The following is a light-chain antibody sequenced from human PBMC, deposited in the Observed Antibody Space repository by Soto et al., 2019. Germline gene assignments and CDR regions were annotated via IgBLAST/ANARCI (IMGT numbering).Light chain of an antibody. CDR1: QSISSW. CDR3: QQYNSYLIT. Sequence: DIQMTQSPSTLSASVGDRVTITFRASQSISSWLAWYQQKPGKAPKLLIYKASSLESGVPSRFSGSGSGTEFTLTISSLQPDDFATYYCQQYNSYLITFGQRTRLE. CDR2: KAS. V-gene: IGKV1-5*03. J-gene: IGKJ5*01.